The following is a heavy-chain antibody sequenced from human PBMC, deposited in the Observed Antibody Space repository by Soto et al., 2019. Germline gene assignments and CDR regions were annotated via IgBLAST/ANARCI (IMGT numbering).Heavy chain of an antibody. V-gene: IGHV4-30-2*01. D-gene: IGHD6-6*01. CDR2: IYHSGST. CDR3: ARALYSSSSGNWFDP. CDR1: GGSISSGGYS. J-gene: IGHJ5*02. Sequence: SEALSLSCAVSGGSISSGGYSWSWIRQPPGKGLEWIGYIYHSGSTYYNPSLKSRVTISVDRSKNQFSLKLSSVTAADTAVYYCARALYSSSSGNWFDPWGQGTLVTVSS.